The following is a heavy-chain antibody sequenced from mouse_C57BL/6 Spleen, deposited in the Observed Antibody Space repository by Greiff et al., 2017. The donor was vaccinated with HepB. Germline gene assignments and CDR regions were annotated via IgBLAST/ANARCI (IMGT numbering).Heavy chain of an antibody. Sequence: EVMLVESGGGLVKPGGSLKLSCAASGFTFSSYAMSWVRQTPEKRLEWVATISDGGSYTYYPDNVKGRFTISRDNAKNNLYLQMSHLKSEDTAMYYCAREGVTTEFAYWGQGTLVTVSA. J-gene: IGHJ3*01. CDR3: AREGVTTEFAY. V-gene: IGHV5-4*01. D-gene: IGHD2-1*01. CDR1: GFTFSSYA. CDR2: ISDGGSYT.